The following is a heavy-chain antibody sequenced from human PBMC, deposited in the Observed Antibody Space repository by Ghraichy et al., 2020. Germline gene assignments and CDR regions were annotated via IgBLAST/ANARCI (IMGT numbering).Heavy chain of an antibody. CDR2: ITSGSSHI. V-gene: IGHV3-21*06. Sequence: GESLNISCAASGFKFTSYTMHWVRQAPGKGLEWVSSITSGSSHIHYADSVKGRFTISRDNAQNSVYLQMNSLRVEDTAIYYCVRSTPDFDRWGRGTLVTVSS. J-gene: IGHJ4*02. CDR3: VRSTPDFDR. CDR1: GFKFTSYT. D-gene: IGHD5/OR15-5a*01.